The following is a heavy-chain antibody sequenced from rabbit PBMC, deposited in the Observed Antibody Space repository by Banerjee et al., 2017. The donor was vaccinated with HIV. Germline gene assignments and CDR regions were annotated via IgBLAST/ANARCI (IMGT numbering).Heavy chain of an antibody. V-gene: IGHV1S40*01. CDR1: GFSFSGDYY. Sequence: QSLEESGGDLVKPGASLTLTCTASGFSFSGDYYMCWVRQAPGKGLEWIACIHTGGSGSTYYATWAKGRFTISKTSSTTVTLQMPSLTAADTATYFCARVIYGTYGYTGYAPYDGFNPWGPGTLVTVS. D-gene: IGHD6-1*01. CDR2: IHTGGSGST. J-gene: IGHJ2*01. CDR3: ARVIYGTYGYTGYAPYDGFNP.